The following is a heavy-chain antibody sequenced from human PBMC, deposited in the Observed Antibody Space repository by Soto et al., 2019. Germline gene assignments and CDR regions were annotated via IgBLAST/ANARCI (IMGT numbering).Heavy chain of an antibody. CDR1: GGSISSSSYY. V-gene: IGHV4-39*01. Sequence: PSETLSLTCTVSGGSISSSSYYWGWIRQPPGKGLEWIGSIYYSGSTYYNPSLKSRVTISVDTSKNQFSLKLSSVTAADTAVYYCAAQYGSGSYYFDYWGQGTLVTVYS. CDR2: IYYSGST. D-gene: IGHD3-10*01. J-gene: IGHJ4*02. CDR3: AAQYGSGSYYFDY.